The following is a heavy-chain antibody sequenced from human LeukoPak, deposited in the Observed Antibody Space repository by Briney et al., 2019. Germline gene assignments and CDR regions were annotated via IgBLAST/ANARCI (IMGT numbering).Heavy chain of an antibody. J-gene: IGHJ6*02. Sequence: SVKVSCKASGGTFSSYAISWVRQAPGQGLEWMGGIIPIFGTANYAQKFQGRVTITADESTSTAYMELSSLRSEDTAVYYCAIGYCSSTSCILTQYGMDVWGQGTTVTVSS. CDR3: AIGYCSSTSCILTQYGMDV. CDR2: IIPIFGTA. D-gene: IGHD2-2*03. V-gene: IGHV1-69*13. CDR1: GGTFSSYA.